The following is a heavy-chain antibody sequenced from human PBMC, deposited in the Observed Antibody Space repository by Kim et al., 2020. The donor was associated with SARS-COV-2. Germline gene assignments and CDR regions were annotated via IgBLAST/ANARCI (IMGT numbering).Heavy chain of an antibody. CDR1: GGSISSSNW. D-gene: IGHD3-22*01. V-gene: IGHV4-4*02. J-gene: IGHJ4*02. CDR3: ARLEAYDSSGPYFDY. Sequence: SETLFLTCAVSGGSISSSNWWSWVRQPPGKGLEWIGEIYHSGSTNYNPSLKSRVTISVDKSKNQFSLKLSSVTAADTAVYYCARLEAYDSSGPYFDYWGQGTLVTVSS. CDR2: IYHSGST.